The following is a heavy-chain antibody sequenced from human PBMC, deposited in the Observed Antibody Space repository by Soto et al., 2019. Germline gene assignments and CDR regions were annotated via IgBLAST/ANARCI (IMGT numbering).Heavy chain of an antibody. CDR3: ARDFRLDY. J-gene: IGHJ4*02. CDR1: GFTFSSYA. V-gene: IGHV3-30-3*01. CDR2: ISYDGSNK. Sequence: PGGSLRLSCAASGFTFSSYAMHWVRQAPGKGLEWVAVISYDGSNKYYADSVKGRFTISRDNSKNTLYLQMNSLRAEDTAVYYCARDFRLDYWGQGTLVTVSS.